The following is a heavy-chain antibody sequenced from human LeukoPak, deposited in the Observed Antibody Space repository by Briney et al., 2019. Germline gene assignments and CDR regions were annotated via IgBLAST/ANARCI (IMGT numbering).Heavy chain of an antibody. J-gene: IGHJ4*02. CDR3: ARVDYDFWSGYLFDY. Sequence: GGSLRLSCAASGFTFSSYWMSWVRQAPGKGLEWVANIKQDGSEKYYVDSVKGRFTISRDNAKNSLYLQINSLRAEDTAVYYCARVDYDFWSGYLFDYWGQGTLVTVSS. CDR2: IKQDGSEK. V-gene: IGHV3-7*01. D-gene: IGHD3-3*01. CDR1: GFTFSSYW.